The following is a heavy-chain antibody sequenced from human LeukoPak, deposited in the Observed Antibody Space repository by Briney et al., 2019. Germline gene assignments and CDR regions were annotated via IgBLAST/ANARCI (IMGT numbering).Heavy chain of an antibody. CDR3: ATPTMEGGFDY. CDR1: GYTFTSYY. V-gene: IGHV1-46*01. CDR2: INPSGGST. Sequence: ASVSVSCKASGYTFTSYYMHWVRQAPGQGLEWMGIINPSGGSTRYAQKFQGRVTMTRDTSTSAVYMELSSLRSEDTAVYYCATPTMEGGFDYWGQGDLVSVSS. J-gene: IGHJ4*02. D-gene: IGHD5-24*01.